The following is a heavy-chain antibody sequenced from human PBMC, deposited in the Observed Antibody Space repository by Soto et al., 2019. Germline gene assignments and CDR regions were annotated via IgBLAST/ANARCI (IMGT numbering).Heavy chain of an antibody. CDR2: ISYDGSNK. J-gene: IGHJ6*02. V-gene: IGHV3-30-3*01. CDR3: ARDRYGGDYYYYGMDV. D-gene: IGHD3-16*02. Sequence: QVQLVESGGGVVQPGRSLRLSCAASGFTFSSYAMHWVRQAPGKGLEWVAVISYDGSNKYYADSVKGRFTISRDNSKNPLYLQMNSLRAEDTAVYYCARDRYGGDYYYYGMDVWGQGTTVTVSS. CDR1: GFTFSSYA.